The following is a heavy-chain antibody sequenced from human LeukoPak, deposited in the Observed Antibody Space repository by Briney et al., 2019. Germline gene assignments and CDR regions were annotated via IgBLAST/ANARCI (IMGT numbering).Heavy chain of an antibody. CDR2: ISYDGSNK. CDR3: AREHSSSWYDAFDI. V-gene: IGHV3-30-3*01. CDR1: GFTFRSYA. J-gene: IGHJ3*02. Sequence: PGGSLRLSCAASGFTFRSYAMHWVRQAPGKGLQWVAVISYDGSNKYYADSVKGRFTISRDNSKNTLYLQMNSLRADDTAVFYCAREHSSSWYDAFDIWGQGTMDTVSS. D-gene: IGHD6-13*01.